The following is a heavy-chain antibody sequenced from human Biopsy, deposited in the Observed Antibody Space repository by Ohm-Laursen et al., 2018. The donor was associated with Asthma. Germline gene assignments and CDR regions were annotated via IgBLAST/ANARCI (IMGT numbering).Heavy chain of an antibody. CDR3: ARKAGSCISRTCYSLDF. CDR1: GGTFNTYV. J-gene: IGHJ4*02. Sequence: VKIPCKSLGGTFNTYVIGWVRQAPGPGLEWMGGINSVFGTTTYPQKFQDRVTITADDSTSTVYMELSILRSEDTAVYYCARKAGSCISRTCYSLDFWGQGTLVTVSS. CDR2: INSVFGTT. D-gene: IGHD2-2*01. V-gene: IGHV1-69*13.